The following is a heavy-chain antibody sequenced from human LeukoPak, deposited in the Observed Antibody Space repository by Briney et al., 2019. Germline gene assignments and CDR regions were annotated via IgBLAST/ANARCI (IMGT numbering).Heavy chain of an antibody. CDR2: INPKSGGT. D-gene: IGHD4-17*01. CDR1: GYTFTGYY. V-gene: IGHV1-2*02. Sequence: ASVKVSCKASGYTFTGYYMHWVRQAPGQGLEWMGWINPKSGGTNYAQKFQGRVTMTRDTSISTAYMELSRLRSDDTAVYYCASGLHDYGDYAEYFQHWGQGPLVTVSS. CDR3: ASGLHDYGDYAEYFQH. J-gene: IGHJ1*01.